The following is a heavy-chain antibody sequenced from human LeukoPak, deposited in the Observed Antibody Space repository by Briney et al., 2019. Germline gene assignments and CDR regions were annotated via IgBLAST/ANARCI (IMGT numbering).Heavy chain of an antibody. J-gene: IGHJ4*02. V-gene: IGHV4-59*08. CDR3: ARLAAISGSDYPDD. Sequence: SETLSLTCTVSGVSISSYYWSWIRQPPGKGLEWVGYIFYSGNTIYNPSLRSRVTISADTSKNHFSLRLRSVTAADTAVYYCARLAAISGSDYPDDWGQGTLVTVSS. D-gene: IGHD1-26*01. CDR2: IFYSGNT. CDR1: GVSISSYY.